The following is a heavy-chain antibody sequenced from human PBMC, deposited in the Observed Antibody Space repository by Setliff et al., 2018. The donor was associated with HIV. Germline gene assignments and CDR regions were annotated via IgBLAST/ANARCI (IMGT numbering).Heavy chain of an antibody. Sequence: ASVKVSCKASGYSFSTYSLHWVRQAPGQGLEWVGWISAGGHQTKYSEKFQDRVAITTDTSASTAYLQLSALRSEDTAVFYCAIGGGDGHPTWVYWGLGTLVTVSS. V-gene: IGHV1-3*01. CDR1: GYSFSTYS. CDR2: ISAGGHQT. D-gene: IGHD3-16*01. CDR3: AIGGGDGHPTWVY. J-gene: IGHJ4*02.